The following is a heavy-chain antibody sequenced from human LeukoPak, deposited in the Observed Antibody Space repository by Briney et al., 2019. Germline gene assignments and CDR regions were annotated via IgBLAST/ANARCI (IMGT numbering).Heavy chain of an antibody. Sequence: ASVKVSCKASGYTFTSYFMHWVRQAPGQGLEWMGIINPSGGSTSYTQKFQGRVAMTRDTSPSTVYMELSSLRSEDTAVYYCARDPTPYYYDSSGYRDYWGEGTLVTVST. CDR3: ARDPTPYYYDSSGYRDY. J-gene: IGHJ4*02. D-gene: IGHD3-22*01. CDR2: INPSGGST. CDR1: GYTFTSYF. V-gene: IGHV1-46*01.